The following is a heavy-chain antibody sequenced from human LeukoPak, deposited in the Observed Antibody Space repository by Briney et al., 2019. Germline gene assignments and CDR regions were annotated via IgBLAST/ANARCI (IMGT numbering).Heavy chain of an antibody. J-gene: IGHJ5*02. CDR3: AYTWTAYRGSGPYYNNWFGP. CDR1: GFSLSNKGVG. V-gene: IGHV2-5*02. Sequence: SGPTLVKPTQTLTLTCTFSGFSLSNKGVGVGWIRQPPGKALEWLALIYWVEDKRYSPSLNDRLTITRDTSKNQVVLTMTNIDPVDTATYYCAYTWTAYRGSGPYYNNWFGPWGQGTLVIVSS. D-gene: IGHD3-10*01. CDR2: IYWVEDK.